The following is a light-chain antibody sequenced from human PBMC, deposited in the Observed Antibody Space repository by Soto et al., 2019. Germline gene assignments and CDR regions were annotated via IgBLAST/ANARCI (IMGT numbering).Light chain of an antibody. CDR1: SSNIGTSS. CDR3: AAWDDSLNGHV. J-gene: IGLJ1*01. Sequence: QSALTHPHSASGTPGQRVTISCSGSSSNIGTSSVHWFQQLPGTAPKLLISTTNQRPSGVPERFSGSKSGTSASLAISGLQSEDEADYYCAAWDDSLNGHVFGTGTKVTV. V-gene: IGLV1-44*01. CDR2: TTN.